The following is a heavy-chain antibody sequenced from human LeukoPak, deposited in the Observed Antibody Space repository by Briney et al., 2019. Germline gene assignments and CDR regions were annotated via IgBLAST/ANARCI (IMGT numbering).Heavy chain of an antibody. V-gene: IGHV1-69*13. D-gene: IGHD3-10*01. CDR2: IIPIFDTA. Sequence: SVKVSCKASGGTFSSYAISWVRQAPGQGLEWMGGIIPIFDTANYAQKFQGRVTITADESTSTAYMELSSLRSEDTAVYYCARSEFSQDYFDYWGQGTLVTVSS. CDR3: ARSEFSQDYFDY. J-gene: IGHJ4*02. CDR1: GGTFSSYA.